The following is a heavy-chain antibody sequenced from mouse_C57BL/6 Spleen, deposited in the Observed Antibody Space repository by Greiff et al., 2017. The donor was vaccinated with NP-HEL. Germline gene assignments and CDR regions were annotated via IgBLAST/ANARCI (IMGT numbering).Heavy chain of an antibody. Sequence: EVQLQESGPELVKPGASVKMSCKASGYTFTDYNMHWVKQSHGKSLEWIGYINPNNGGTSYNQKFKGKATLTVNKSSSTAYMELRSLTSEDSAVYYCAIITTVGYWYFDVWGTGTTVTVSS. CDR3: AIITTVGYWYFDV. J-gene: IGHJ1*03. CDR1: GYTFTDYN. CDR2: INPNNGGT. D-gene: IGHD1-1*01. V-gene: IGHV1-22*01.